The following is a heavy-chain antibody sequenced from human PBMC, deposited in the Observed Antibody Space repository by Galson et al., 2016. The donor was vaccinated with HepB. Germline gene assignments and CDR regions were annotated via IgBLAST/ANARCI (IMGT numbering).Heavy chain of an antibody. Sequence: SLRLSCAASGFTFSNYAMHWVRQSPGKGLEWVAVISYDGSNKYYADSVKGRFTISRDNSKNTLYLQMNSLRAEDTAVYYCARDKQLWLLAAGYFDYWGQGTLVTVSS. CDR2: ISYDGSNK. J-gene: IGHJ4*02. V-gene: IGHV3-30*04. CDR1: GFTFSNYA. CDR3: ARDKQLWLLAAGYFDY. D-gene: IGHD5-18*01.